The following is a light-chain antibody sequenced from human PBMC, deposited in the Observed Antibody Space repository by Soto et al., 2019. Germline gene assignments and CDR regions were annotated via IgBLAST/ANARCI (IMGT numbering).Light chain of an antibody. CDR1: SSDIGSYNY. V-gene: IGLV2-14*03. Sequence: QSALTQPASVSGSPGQSITISCTGTSSDIGSYNYVSWYQQHPGKAPKLMIYDVTNRPSGVSNRFSGSKSGNTASLTISGLQAEDEADYYCTSYTSSYTYVFGTGTEVTVL. CDR2: DVT. CDR3: TSYTSSYTYV. J-gene: IGLJ1*01.